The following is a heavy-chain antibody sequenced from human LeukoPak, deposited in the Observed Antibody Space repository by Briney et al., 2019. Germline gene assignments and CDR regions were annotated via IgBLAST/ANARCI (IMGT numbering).Heavy chain of an antibody. J-gene: IGHJ3*02. Sequence: GGSLRLSCAASGFTFSNYRMNWVRHSPGRGLEWVANIKEDGSEEHYADSVKGRFTISRDNAKSSLHLQMDSLRAEDTAVYYCARVKELIGAFDIWGQGTMVTVSS. CDR3: ARVKELIGAFDI. CDR1: GFTFSNYR. D-gene: IGHD1-26*01. CDR2: IKEDGSEE. V-gene: IGHV3-7*01.